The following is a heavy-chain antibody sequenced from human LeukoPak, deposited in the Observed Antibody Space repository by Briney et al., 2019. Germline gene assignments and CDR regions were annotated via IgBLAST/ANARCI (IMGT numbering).Heavy chain of an antibody. D-gene: IGHD1-1*01. V-gene: IGHV3-23*01. CDR1: GFTFRNYA. Sequence: PGGSLRLSCAASGFTFRNYAMTCVSQAPGKGLEWVSDIRGSADSTNYADSVKGRFTISRDNSKNTLYLQMNSLRAEDTAMYYCTKITTGTVNYWGQETLVTVSS. CDR3: TKITTGTVNY. CDR2: IRGSADST. J-gene: IGHJ4*02.